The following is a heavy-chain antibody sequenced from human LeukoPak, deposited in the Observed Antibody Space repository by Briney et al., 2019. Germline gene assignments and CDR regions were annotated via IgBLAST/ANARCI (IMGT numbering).Heavy chain of an antibody. J-gene: IGHJ6*02. Sequence: GGSLRLSCAASGFTFSSYSMNWVRQAPGKGLEWVSSISSSSSYIYYADSVKGRFTISRDNAKNSLYLQVNSLRAEDTAVYYCARDTASYDSSGYYYYYGMDVWGQGTTVAVSS. V-gene: IGHV3-21*04. D-gene: IGHD3-22*01. CDR1: GFTFSSYS. CDR3: ARDTASYDSSGYYYYYGMDV. CDR2: ISSSSSYI.